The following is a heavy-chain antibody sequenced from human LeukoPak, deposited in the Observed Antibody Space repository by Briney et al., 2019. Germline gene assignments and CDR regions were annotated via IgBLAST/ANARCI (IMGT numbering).Heavy chain of an antibody. CDR1: GYSFTSYW. Sequence: GESLKISCKGSGYSFTSYWIGWVRQMPGKGLEWMGIIYPGDSDTRYSPSFQGQVTISADKSISTAYLQWSSLKASDTAMYYCARTFPYCSGGSCYGDAFDTWGQGTMVTVSS. J-gene: IGHJ3*02. CDR2: IYPGDSDT. V-gene: IGHV5-51*01. CDR3: ARTFPYCSGGSCYGDAFDT. D-gene: IGHD2-15*01.